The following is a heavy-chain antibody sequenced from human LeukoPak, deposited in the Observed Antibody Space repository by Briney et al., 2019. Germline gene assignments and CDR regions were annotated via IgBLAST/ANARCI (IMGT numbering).Heavy chain of an antibody. CDR1: GFTFSSYA. D-gene: IGHD3-10*01. J-gene: IGHJ3*02. CDR3: VKDMVRGAPGAFDI. CDR2: ISSNGCSK. Sequence: GWSLRLSCAASGFTFSSYAMHWVRQAPGRGLEYVSVISSNGCSKYYADSVKGRFTISRDNSKNTLYLQMSSLRAEDTAVYYCVKDMVRGAPGAFDIWGERTTVTVSS. V-gene: IGHV3-64D*06.